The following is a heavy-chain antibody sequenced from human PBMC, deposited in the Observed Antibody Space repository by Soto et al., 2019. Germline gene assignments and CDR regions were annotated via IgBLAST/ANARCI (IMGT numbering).Heavy chain of an antibody. CDR2: IWYDGSEK. V-gene: IGHV3-33*01. Sequence: LRLSFASSGFTFSSHGMHWVRQAPGKGLEWVAVIWYDGSEKYYADSVKGRFTISRDNSKNTLFLQMSSLRAEDTAVYYCARWGDRKRLDVWGQGPPFTVSS. CDR3: ARWGDRKRLDV. J-gene: IGHJ6*02. CDR1: GFTFSSHG. D-gene: IGHD3-10*01.